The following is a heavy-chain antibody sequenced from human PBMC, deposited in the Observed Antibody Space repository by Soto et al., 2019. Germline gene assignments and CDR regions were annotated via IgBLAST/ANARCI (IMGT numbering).Heavy chain of an antibody. V-gene: IGHV3-53*01. Sequence: GGSLRLSCAASGFTVSSNYMSWVRQAPGKGLEWVSVIYSGGSTYYADSVKGRFTISRDNSKNTLYLQMNSLRAEDTAVYYCARDGQLFDYYGMDVWGQGTTVTVSS. J-gene: IGHJ6*02. CDR3: ARDGQLFDYYGMDV. D-gene: IGHD6-6*01. CDR1: GFTVSSNY. CDR2: IYSGGST.